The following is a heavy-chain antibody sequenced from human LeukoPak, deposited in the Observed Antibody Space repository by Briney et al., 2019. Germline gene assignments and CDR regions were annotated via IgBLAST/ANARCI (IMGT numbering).Heavy chain of an antibody. J-gene: IGHJ4*02. Sequence: WASVKVSCKASGYTFTGYYMHWVRQAPGQGLEWMGWINPNSGGTNYAQKFQGRVTMTRDTSTSTVYMELSSLRSEDTAVYYCARDRVLSDATSPTYWGQGTLVTVSS. V-gene: IGHV1-2*02. CDR2: INPNSGGT. D-gene: IGHD5-24*01. CDR1: GYTFTGYY. CDR3: ARDRVLSDATSPTY.